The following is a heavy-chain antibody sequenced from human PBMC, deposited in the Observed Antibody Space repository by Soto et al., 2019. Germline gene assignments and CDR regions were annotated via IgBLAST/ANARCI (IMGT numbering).Heavy chain of an antibody. CDR2: IKQDGSEK. D-gene: IGHD3-22*01. J-gene: IGHJ3*02. V-gene: IGHV3-7*01. Sequence: PGGSLRLSCAASGFTFSSYWMSWVRQAPGKGLEWVANIKQDGSEKYYVDSVKGRFTISRDNAKNSLYLQMNSLRAEDTAVYYCASMIAVARDAFDIWGQGTMVTVSS. CDR3: ASMIAVARDAFDI. CDR1: GFTFSSYW.